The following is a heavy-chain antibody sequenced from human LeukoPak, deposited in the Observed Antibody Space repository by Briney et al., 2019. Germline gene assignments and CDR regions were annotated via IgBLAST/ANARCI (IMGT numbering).Heavy chain of an antibody. CDR2: INSVGSST. D-gene: IGHD6-19*01. CDR3: ARERTSGWDAFDF. CDR1: GFTFSSFW. J-gene: IGHJ4*02. V-gene: IGHV3-74*01. Sequence: GGSLRLSCAASGFTFSSFWMHWVRQAPGKGLVWVSRINSVGSSTSYADSVKGRFTISRDNAKNTLYLQMNSLRAEDTAVYYCARERTSGWDAFDFWGQETLVTVSS.